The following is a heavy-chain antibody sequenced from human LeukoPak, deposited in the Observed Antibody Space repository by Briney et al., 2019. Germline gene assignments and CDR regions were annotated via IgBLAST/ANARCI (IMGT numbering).Heavy chain of an antibody. J-gene: IGHJ6*03. D-gene: IGHD3-3*01. Sequence: KASETLSLTCGVSGGSISSSTWWSWVRQPPGKGLEWIGRIYTSGSTNYNPSLKSRVTISVDRSKNQFSLKLSSVTAADTAVYYCAREAWSGYTPYYYYYMDVWGKGTTVTVSS. CDR3: AREAWSGYTPYYYYYMDV. CDR2: IYTSGST. V-gene: IGHV4-4*02. CDR1: GGSISSSTW.